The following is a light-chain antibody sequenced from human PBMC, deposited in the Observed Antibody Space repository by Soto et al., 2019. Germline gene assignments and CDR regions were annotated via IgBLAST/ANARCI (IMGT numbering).Light chain of an antibody. CDR1: SSDIGAYNY. J-gene: IGLJ2*01. CDR3: NSFESRNSLI. CDR2: EVS. Sequence: QSALTQPASVSGSLGQSITISCTGTSSDIGAYNYVSWYQQHPGKAPKLIIYEVSYRPSGVSNRFSASKSANTASLTISGLQAEDEADYYCNSFESRNSLIFGGGTKLTV. V-gene: IGLV2-14*01.